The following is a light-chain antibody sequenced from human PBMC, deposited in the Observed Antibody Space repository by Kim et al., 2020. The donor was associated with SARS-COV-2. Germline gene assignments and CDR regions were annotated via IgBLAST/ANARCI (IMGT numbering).Light chain of an antibody. CDR1: QSVLYSSNNKNF. J-gene: IGKJ2*01. V-gene: IGKV4-1*01. Sequence: DIVMTQSPDSLAVSLGERATINCKSSQSVLYSSNNKNFLAWYQQKPGQPPKVLIYWASTRESGVPDRFSGSGSATDFTLNISSLQAEDVAVYFCQQYFSSPYTFGQGTKLEI. CDR3: QQYFSSPYT. CDR2: WAS.